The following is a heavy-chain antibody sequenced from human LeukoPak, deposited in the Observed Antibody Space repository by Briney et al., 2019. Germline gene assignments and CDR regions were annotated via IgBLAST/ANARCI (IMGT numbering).Heavy chain of an antibody. CDR2: IYYSGST. D-gene: IGHD5-24*01. CDR3: ARARDGYPGHFDY. V-gene: IGHV4-39*01. CDR1: GGSISSSSYY. Sequence: PSETLSLTCTVSGGSISSSSYYWGWIRQPPGNGLEWIGSIYYSGSTYYNPSLKSRVTISVDMSKNQFSPNLRSVTAADTAVYYCARARDGYPGHFDYWGQGTLVTVSS. J-gene: IGHJ4*02.